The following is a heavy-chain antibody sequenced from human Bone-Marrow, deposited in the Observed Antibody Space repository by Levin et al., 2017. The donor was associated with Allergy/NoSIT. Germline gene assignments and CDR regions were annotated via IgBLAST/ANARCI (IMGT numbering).Heavy chain of an antibody. D-gene: IGHD3-10*01. V-gene: IGHV4-59*08. Sequence: SQTLSLTCTVSGGSISSSYWSWIRQPPGKGLEWIGYIYYSGSTNYNPSLKSRVTISVDTSKNQFSLKLSSVTAADTAVYYCARHPAMVRPSTYFDYWGQGTLVTVSS. CDR2: IYYSGST. CDR1: GGSISSSY. J-gene: IGHJ4*02. CDR3: ARHPAMVRPSTYFDY.